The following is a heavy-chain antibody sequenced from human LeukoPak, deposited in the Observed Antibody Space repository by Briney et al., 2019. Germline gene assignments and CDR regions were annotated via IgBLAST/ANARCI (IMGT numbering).Heavy chain of an antibody. V-gene: IGHV1-18*01. CDR1: GYTFTSYG. Sequence: ASVKVSCKASGYTFTSYGISWVRQAPGQGLEWMGWISAYNGNTNYAQKLQGRVTMTTDTSTSTAYMELRSLRSDDTAVYYCARGRTLKDYGSGSFNDYWGQGTLVTVSS. D-gene: IGHD3-10*01. J-gene: IGHJ4*02. CDR3: ARGRTLKDYGSGSFNDY. CDR2: ISAYNGNT.